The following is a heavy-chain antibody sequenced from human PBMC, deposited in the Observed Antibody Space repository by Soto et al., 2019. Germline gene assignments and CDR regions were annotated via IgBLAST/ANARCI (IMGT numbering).Heavy chain of an antibody. J-gene: IGHJ4*02. V-gene: IGHV4-61*03. CDR1: GDCVCIDNYY. CDR2: VYSSESP. D-gene: IGHD5-18*01. Sequence: SEPLSLTCTVSGDCVCIDNYYWTWIRHPPGKGLEWIGYVYSSESPNYNPSLKSRVTISLDTSSNHFSLKLTSVTAADTAVCYCGRDIRGYSRALDYWGQGTLVTV. CDR3: GRDIRGYSRALDY.